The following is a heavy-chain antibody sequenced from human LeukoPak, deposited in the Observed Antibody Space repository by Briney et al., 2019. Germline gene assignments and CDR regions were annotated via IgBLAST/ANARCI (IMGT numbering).Heavy chain of an antibody. Sequence: ASVKVSCKASGYTFTGYYMHWVRQAPGQGLEWMGWINPNSGGTNYAQKFQGWVTVTRDTSISTAYMELSRLRSDDTAVYYCARDLSGIAAAVGVAERTNDAFDIWGQGTMVTVSS. V-gene: IGHV1-2*04. CDR1: GYTFTGYY. D-gene: IGHD6-13*01. CDR3: ARDLSGIAAAVGVAERTNDAFDI. J-gene: IGHJ3*02. CDR2: INPNSGGT.